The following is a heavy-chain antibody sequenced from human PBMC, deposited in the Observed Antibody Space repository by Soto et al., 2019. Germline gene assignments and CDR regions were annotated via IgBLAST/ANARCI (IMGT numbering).Heavy chain of an antibody. CDR1: GGSISCSKW. CDR2: IYHSEST. Sequence: QVQLQESGPGLVKPSGTLSLTCAVSGGSISCSKWWSWVRQPPGKGLEWIGEIYHSESTNYNPSPKSRVTISVDKSKNQFSLKLSSVTAADTAVYYCARDVGWGTTGTTEVWGQGTMVTVSS. CDR3: ARDVGWGTTGTTEV. V-gene: IGHV4-4*02. D-gene: IGHD1-1*01. J-gene: IGHJ3*01.